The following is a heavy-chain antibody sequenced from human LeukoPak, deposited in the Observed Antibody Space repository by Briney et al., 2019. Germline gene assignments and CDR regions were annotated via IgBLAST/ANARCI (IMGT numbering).Heavy chain of an antibody. V-gene: IGHV1-69*04. CDR1: GGTFSRYT. CDR3: ARDALYSSSSGLENDY. D-gene: IGHD6-6*01. Sequence: SVKVSCKASGGTFSRYTISWVRQAPGQGLEWMGRIIPILGIANYAQKFQGRVTITADKSTSTAYMELSSLRSEDTAVYYCARDALYSSSSGLENDYWGQGTLVTVSS. CDR2: IIPILGIA. J-gene: IGHJ4*02.